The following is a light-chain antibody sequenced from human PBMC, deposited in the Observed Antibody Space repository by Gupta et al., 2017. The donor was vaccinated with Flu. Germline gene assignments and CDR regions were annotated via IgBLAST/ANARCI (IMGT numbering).Light chain of an antibody. CDR3: AVWDDSLNGYV. J-gene: IGLJ1*01. CDR1: SSNIGSNT. V-gene: IGLV1-44*01. Sequence: QSVLTQPPSASGTPGQRVTISCSGSSSNIGSNTVNWYQQLPGTAPKLLIYSNNVRPSGVPDRFSGSKSGTSASLAISGLQSEDETDYYCAVWDDSLNGYVFGTGTKVTVL. CDR2: SNN.